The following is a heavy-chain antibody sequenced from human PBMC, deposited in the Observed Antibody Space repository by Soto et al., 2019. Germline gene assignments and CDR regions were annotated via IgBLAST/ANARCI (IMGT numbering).Heavy chain of an antibody. CDR2: IAHSGST. CDR1: GHSISSGGYS. V-gene: IGHV4-30-2*01. Sequence: SETLSLTCAASGHSISSGGYSWSCIRQPPGKGLVWIGYIAHSGSTYYNPSLKSRVTISVDRSKNQFSLKLSSVTAADTAVYYCARWFDYWGQGTLVTVSS. CDR3: ARWFDY. J-gene: IGHJ4*02.